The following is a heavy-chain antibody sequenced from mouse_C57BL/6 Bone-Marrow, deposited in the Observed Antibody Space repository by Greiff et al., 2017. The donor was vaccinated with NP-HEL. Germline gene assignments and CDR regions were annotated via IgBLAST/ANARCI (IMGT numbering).Heavy chain of an antibody. CDR2: ISDGGSYT. CDR1: GFTFSSYA. CDR3: ASYDYDWFAY. D-gene: IGHD2-4*01. Sequence: EVKVVESGGGLVKPGGSLKLSCAASGFTFSSYAMSWVRQTPEKRLEWVATISDGGSYTYYPDNVKGRFTISRDNAKNNLYLQMSHLKSEDTAMYYCASYDYDWFAYWGQGTLVTVSA. J-gene: IGHJ3*01. V-gene: IGHV5-4*03.